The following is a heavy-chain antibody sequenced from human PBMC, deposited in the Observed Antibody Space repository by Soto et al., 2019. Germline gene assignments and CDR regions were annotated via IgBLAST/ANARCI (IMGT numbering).Heavy chain of an antibody. CDR3: ASVRSFLEMPDY. J-gene: IGHJ4*02. Sequence: EVQLVESGGGLVQPGGSLRLSCAASGFTVSSNYMSWVRQAPGKGLEWVSVIYSGGRTYYADSVKGRFTISRDNSKNTLYLQMNSLRAEDTAVYYCASVRSFLEMPDYWGQGTLVTVSS. CDR2: IYSGGRT. V-gene: IGHV3-66*01. D-gene: IGHD1-1*01. CDR1: GFTVSSNY.